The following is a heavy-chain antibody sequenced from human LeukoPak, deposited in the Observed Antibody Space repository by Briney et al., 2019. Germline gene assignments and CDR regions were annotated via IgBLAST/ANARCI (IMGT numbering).Heavy chain of an antibody. V-gene: IGHV3-33*01. Sequence: PGRSLRLSCAASGFTFSSYDMHWVRQAPAKGLEWVAVIWYDGSSKYYADSVKGRFTISRDNSKNTLYLQMDSLRAEDTAVYYCARVHSSSRAYFDNWGQGTLVTVSS. CDR3: ARVHSSSRAYFDN. D-gene: IGHD6-13*01. J-gene: IGHJ4*02. CDR2: IWYDGSSK. CDR1: GFTFSSYD.